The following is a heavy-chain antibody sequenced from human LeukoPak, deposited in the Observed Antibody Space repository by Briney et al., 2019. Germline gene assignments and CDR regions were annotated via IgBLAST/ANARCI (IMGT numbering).Heavy chain of an antibody. V-gene: IGHV3-23*01. CDR3: ARAPREGFSGSYHDY. CDR1: GFTFNSYA. J-gene: IGHJ4*02. Sequence: GGSLRLSCAASGFTFNSYAMSWVRQAPGKGLEWVSAISGSGGSTYYADSVKGRFTIFRDNSKNTLYLQMASLRGEDTALYYCARAPREGFSGSYHDYWGQGTLVTVSS. D-gene: IGHD1-26*01. CDR2: ISGSGGST.